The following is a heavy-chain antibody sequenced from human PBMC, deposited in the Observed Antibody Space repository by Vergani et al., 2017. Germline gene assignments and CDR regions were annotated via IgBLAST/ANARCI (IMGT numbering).Heavy chain of an antibody. J-gene: IGHJ4*02. CDR1: GGPINSHNYY. CDR2: IHTSGSI. D-gene: IGHD2-15*01. CDR3: ARGSCLGGSCYKPLFDY. Sequence: QVQLQESGPGLVKPSQTLSLTCTVSGGPINSHNYYWSWIRQPAGKGLEWIGRIHTSGSINYNPSLRSRVTMSEDTSKNQFSLNLTSVSAADTAVYFCARGSCLGGSCYKPLFDYWGQGILVTVSS. V-gene: IGHV4-61*02.